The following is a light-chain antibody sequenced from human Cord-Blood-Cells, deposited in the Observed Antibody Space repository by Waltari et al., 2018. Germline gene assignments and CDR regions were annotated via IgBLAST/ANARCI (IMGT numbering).Light chain of an antibody. CDR3: SSYTSSSTLV. CDR1: SSDVGGYTS. J-gene: IGLJ1*01. CDR2: EVS. V-gene: IGLV2-14*01. Sequence: QSALTQPASVSGSPGQSIPIPCPGPSSDVGGYTSVSWSQQHPGKAPNLMIYEVSNRPSGVSNRFSGSKTGNTASLTISGLQAEDEADYYCSSYTSSSTLVFGTGTKVTVL.